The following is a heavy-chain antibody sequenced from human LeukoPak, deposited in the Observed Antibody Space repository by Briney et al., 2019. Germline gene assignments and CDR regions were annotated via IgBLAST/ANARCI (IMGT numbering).Heavy chain of an antibody. J-gene: IGHJ4*02. CDR1: GGSFSGYY. CDR2: INHSGST. D-gene: IGHD6-19*01. CDR3: ARGSGGWYFGSTFDY. Sequence: SETLSLTCAVYGGSFSGYYWSWIRQPPGKGLEWIGEINHSGSTNYNPSLKSRVTISVDTSKNQFSLKLSSVTAADTAVYYCARGSGGWYFGSTFDYWGQGTLVTVSS. V-gene: IGHV4-34*01.